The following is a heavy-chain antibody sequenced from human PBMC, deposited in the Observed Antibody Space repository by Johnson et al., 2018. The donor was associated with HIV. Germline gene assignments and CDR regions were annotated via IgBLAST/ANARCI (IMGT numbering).Heavy chain of an antibody. CDR2: IRSKTDGGTT. CDR1: GFTFRNAW. V-gene: IGHV3-15*01. Sequence: VQLVESGGGLVKPGGSLRVSCAASGFTFRNAWMNWVRQAPGKGLEWVGRIRSKTDGGTTDYAAPVKGRFTISRDDSKNTLYLQMNSLKTEETGVYYCTTGPPGMSSNSERDAFDIWGPGTMVNVSS. CDR3: TTGPPGMSSNSERDAFDI. D-gene: IGHD2-2*01. J-gene: IGHJ3*02.